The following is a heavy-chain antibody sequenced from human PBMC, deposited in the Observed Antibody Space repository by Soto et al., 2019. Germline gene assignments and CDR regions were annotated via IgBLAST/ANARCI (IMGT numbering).Heavy chain of an antibody. V-gene: IGHV3-48*03. J-gene: IGHJ4*02. CDR2: ISTDGTT. D-gene: IGHD2-15*01. CDR3: ARGARYCGDGNCYPPFDF. Sequence: PGGSLRLSCAASGFTFSDYEMNWVRQAPGKGLDWVSYISTDGTTYYADSVKGRFTISRDNVRNSLFLHMNSLRDADTAVYYCARGARYCGDGNCYPPFDFWGQGTLVTVSS. CDR1: GFTFSDYE.